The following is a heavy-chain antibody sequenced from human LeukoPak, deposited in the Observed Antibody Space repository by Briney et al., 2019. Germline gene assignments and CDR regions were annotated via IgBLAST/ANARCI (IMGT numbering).Heavy chain of an antibody. CDR3: ARDGSGFSPYWYFDL. CDR1: GFVFTGYY. Sequence: ASVKVSCKASGFVFTGYYMHWVRQAPGQGPEWMGWMNPGTGTTKYSQKFQGRVTMSRDTSSTTAYMELNRLTSDDTAVYYCARDGSGFSPYWYFDLWGRGTLVTVSS. CDR2: MNPGTGTT. D-gene: IGHD3-3*01. V-gene: IGHV1-2*02. J-gene: IGHJ2*01.